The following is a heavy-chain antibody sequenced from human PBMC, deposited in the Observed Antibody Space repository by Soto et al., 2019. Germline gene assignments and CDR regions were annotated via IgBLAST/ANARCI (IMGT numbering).Heavy chain of an antibody. CDR1: GYTFTSYY. Sequence: EASVKVSCKASGYTFTSYYMHWVRQAPGQGLEWMGIINPSGGSTSYAQKFQGRVTMTRDTSTSTVYMELSSLRSEDTAVYYCARAKSGYDKYYYYGMDVWGQGTTVTVSS. D-gene: IGHD3-3*01. CDR2: INPSGGST. V-gene: IGHV1-46*01. J-gene: IGHJ6*02. CDR3: ARAKSGYDKYYYYGMDV.